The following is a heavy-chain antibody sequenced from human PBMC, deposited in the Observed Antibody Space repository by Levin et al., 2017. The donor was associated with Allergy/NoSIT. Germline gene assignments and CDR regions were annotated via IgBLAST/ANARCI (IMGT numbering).Heavy chain of an antibody. V-gene: IGHV3-30*18. CDR3: AKGYYDSGG. CDR1: GFSFSDYG. J-gene: IGHJ4*02. CDR2: ISYDGSDK. D-gene: IGHD3-22*01. Sequence: QAGGSLRLSCAASGFSFSDYGMHWVRQAPGKGLECVALISYDGSDKHYADSVKGRFTISRDNSKHTIYLQMDSLREEDTAVYYCAKGYYDSGGWGQGTLVTVSS.